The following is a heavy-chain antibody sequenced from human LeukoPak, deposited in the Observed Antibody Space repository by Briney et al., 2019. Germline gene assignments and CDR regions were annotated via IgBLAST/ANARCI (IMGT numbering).Heavy chain of an antibody. CDR1: GFSMSSYE. CDR3: ARVQLAPYYYYMDV. V-gene: IGHV3-48*03. CDR2: ISSSGSTI. Sequence: GGSLRLSCAASGFSMSSYEMNWVRQAPGKGLEGVSHISSSGSTIWYADSVRGRFTISRDNAKNSLYLQMNSLRADDTAVYYCARVQLAPYYYYMDVWGKGTTVTVSS. J-gene: IGHJ6*03. D-gene: IGHD1-1*01.